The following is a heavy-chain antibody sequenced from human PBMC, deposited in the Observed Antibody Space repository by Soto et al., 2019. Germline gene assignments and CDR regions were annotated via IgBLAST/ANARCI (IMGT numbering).Heavy chain of an antibody. CDR2: IMPFFGSG. D-gene: IGHD3-22*01. CDR3: ARDRAGYYSHFVY. Sequence: QVYLVQSGAEVKKPGSSVKVSCKALRGTFTNYAFSWVRQAPGQGLEWMGGIMPFFGSGNYAQKFQGRINITADASTCSVYLELTSLRSEDTAVYYCARDRAGYYSHFVYWGQGTLVTVSS. V-gene: IGHV1-69*01. J-gene: IGHJ4*02. CDR1: RGTFTNYA.